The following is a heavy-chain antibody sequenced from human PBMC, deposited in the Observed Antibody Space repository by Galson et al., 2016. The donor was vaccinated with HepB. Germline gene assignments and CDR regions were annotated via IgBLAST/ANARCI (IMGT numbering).Heavy chain of an antibody. V-gene: IGHV4-39*01. CDR3: ARHASDIVATSPFDY. CDR1: GGSIINTSYY. D-gene: IGHD5-12*01. Sequence: TLSLTCGVSGGSIINTSYYWGWIRQPPGKGLEWIGSFYTGGSTYYNPSLKSRVAISVDTSKNQFSLRLSSVTAADTAVFYCARHASDIVATSPFDYWGQGTLVTVSS. J-gene: IGHJ4*02. CDR2: FYTGGST.